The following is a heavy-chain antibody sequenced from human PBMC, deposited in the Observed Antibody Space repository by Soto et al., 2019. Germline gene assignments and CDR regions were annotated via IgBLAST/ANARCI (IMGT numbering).Heavy chain of an antibody. CDR2: LNHSGST. Sequence: SETLSLTCTVSGGSFSGHYWSWIRQPPGKGLEWIGELNHSGSTNYNPSLKSRVTISVDTSKNQFSLKLSSVTAADTAVYFCARVGALGSSSCFDYWGQATLVTVSS. CDR3: ARVGALGSSSCFDY. J-gene: IGHJ4*02. CDR1: GGSFSGHY. D-gene: IGHD6-13*01. V-gene: IGHV4-34*01.